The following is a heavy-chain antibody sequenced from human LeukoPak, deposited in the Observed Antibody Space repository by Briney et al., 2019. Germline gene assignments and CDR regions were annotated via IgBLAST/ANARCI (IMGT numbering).Heavy chain of an antibody. CDR3: ARAERLRWPYFDF. CDR1: GFTVSSNY. CDR2: IYSGGST. D-gene: IGHD4-23*01. Sequence: SGGSLRLSCAASGFTVSSNYMSWVRQAPGKGLEWVSVIYSGGSTYYADSVKGRFTIPKNTLYLQMNSLRAEDTAVYYCARAERLRWPYFDFWGQGTLVTVSS. V-gene: IGHV3-53*01. J-gene: IGHJ4*02.